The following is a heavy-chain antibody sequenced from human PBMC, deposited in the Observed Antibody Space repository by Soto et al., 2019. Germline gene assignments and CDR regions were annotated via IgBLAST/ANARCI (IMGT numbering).Heavy chain of an antibody. D-gene: IGHD1-26*01. CDR2: IRETGNT. V-gene: IGHV3-23*01. CDR3: AKQQMGVIRALDY. J-gene: IGHJ4*02. CDR1: GFTFSNYA. Sequence: EVQILQSGGGLEQPGGSLRLSCAASGFTFSNYAMSWIRQAPGKGLEWVSTIRETGNTYYADSVRGRFATSRDNSENTLYLQMSSLGDEDTAVYYCAKQQMGVIRALDYWGQGTLVTVSS.